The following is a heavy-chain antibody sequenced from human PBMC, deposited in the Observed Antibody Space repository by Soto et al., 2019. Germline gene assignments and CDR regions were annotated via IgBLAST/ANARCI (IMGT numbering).Heavy chain of an antibody. CDR2: LDVGGDT. CDR1: GLTLSTYA. D-gene: IGHD6-13*01. J-gene: IGHJ4*02. Sequence: EVQLLESGGGLVQPGGSLRLSCAASGLTLSTYAMTWVRQAPGEGLEWVSTLDVGGDTFYADSVKGRFTISRDNSKNTLYLQMSSLRAEDTAIYYCAKKANSGISVGNYFDYWGQGTLVTVSS. V-gene: IGHV3-23*01. CDR3: AKKANSGISVGNYFDY.